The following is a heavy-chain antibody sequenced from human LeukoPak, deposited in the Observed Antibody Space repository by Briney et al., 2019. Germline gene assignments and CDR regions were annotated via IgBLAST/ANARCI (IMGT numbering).Heavy chain of an antibody. D-gene: IGHD3-22*01. J-gene: IGHJ3*02. Sequence: GASVKVSCMASGYTFTGYYMHWVRQAPGQGLEWMGWINPNSGGTNYAQKFQGRVTMTRDTSISTAYMELSRLRSEDTAVYYCARVKSYYYDTSDKDAFDIWGQGTMVTVSS. CDR1: GYTFTGYY. CDR3: ARVKSYYYDTSDKDAFDI. V-gene: IGHV1-2*02. CDR2: INPNSGGT.